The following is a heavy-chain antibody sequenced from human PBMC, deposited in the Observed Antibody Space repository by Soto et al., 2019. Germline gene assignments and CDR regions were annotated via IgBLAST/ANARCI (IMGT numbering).Heavy chain of an antibody. CDR2: ISWNSGSI. Sequence: EVQLVESGGGLVQPGRSLRLSCAASGFTFDGYAMHWVRQAPGKGLEWVSGISWNSGSIGYADSVKGRFTISRDNAKNYLYLQMNSLRAEDTGLYYCANSLANFHPFDYWGQGTLVTVSS. J-gene: IGHJ4*02. CDR1: GFTFDGYA. V-gene: IGHV3-9*01. CDR3: ANSLANFHPFDY. D-gene: IGHD1-1*01.